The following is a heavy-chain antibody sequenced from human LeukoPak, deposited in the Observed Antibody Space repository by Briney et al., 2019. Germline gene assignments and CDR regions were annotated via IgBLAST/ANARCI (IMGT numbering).Heavy chain of an antibody. D-gene: IGHD3-16*01. CDR3: AKRIGGVNSFDH. J-gene: IGHJ4*02. CDR1: GFTFNTYG. Sequence: GGSLRLSCAASGFTFNTYGMTWVRQAPGKGLEWVSVISGSSDTTYYADSVKGRFIISRDNSKNTLYLQMNSLRAEDTAVYYCAKRIGGVNSFDHWGQGTLVTVSS. V-gene: IGHV3-23*01. CDR2: ISGSSDTT.